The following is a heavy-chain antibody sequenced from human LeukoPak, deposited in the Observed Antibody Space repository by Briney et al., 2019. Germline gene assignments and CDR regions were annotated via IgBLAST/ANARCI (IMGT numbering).Heavy chain of an antibody. V-gene: IGHV4-39*01. CDR2: IYYSGST. CDR1: GGSISSNKYY. CDR3: ATPYSGGYHGLDI. D-gene: IGHD1-26*01. Sequence: SETLSLTCTVSGGSISSNKYYWGWIRQPPGKGLEWNGSIYYSGSTYHNPSLKRRVTISGDTSKNQFSLKLSSVTAADTAVYYCATPYSGGYHGLDIWGQGTMVTVSS. J-gene: IGHJ3*02.